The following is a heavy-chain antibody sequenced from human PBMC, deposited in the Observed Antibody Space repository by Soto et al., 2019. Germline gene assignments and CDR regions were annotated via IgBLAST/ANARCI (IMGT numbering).Heavy chain of an antibody. Sequence: SETLSLTCTVSGGSVSSGSYYWSWIRQPPGKGLEWIGYIYYSGSTNYNPSLKSRVTISVDTSKNQFSLKLSSVTAADTAVYYCAREGELRINDAFDIWGQGTMVTVSS. CDR1: GGSVSSGSYY. CDR3: AREGELRINDAFDI. CDR2: IYYSGST. J-gene: IGHJ3*02. D-gene: IGHD1-26*01. V-gene: IGHV4-61*01.